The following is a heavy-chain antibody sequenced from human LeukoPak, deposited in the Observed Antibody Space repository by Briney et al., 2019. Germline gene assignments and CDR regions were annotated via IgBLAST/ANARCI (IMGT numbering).Heavy chain of an antibody. J-gene: IGHJ6*03. Sequence: PSETLSLTCAVYGGSFSGYYWSWIRQPPGKGLEWIGEINHSGSTNYNPSLKSRVTISVDTSRNQFSLKLSSVTAADTAVYYCARALGFGNCSGGSCYGYYYYYMDVSGKGTTVTVSS. V-gene: IGHV4-34*01. D-gene: IGHD2-15*01. CDR2: INHSGST. CDR1: GGSFSGYY. CDR3: ARALGFGNCSGGSCYGYYYYYMDV.